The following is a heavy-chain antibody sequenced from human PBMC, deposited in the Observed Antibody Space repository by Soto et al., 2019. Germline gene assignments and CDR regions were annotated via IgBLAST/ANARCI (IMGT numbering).Heavy chain of an antibody. V-gene: IGHV3-30*18. D-gene: IGHD6-13*01. CDR1: GFTFSSYG. CDR2: ISYDGSNK. CDR3: AKDLVAAAGNYYYYYGMDV. J-gene: IGHJ6*02. Sequence: GGSLRLSCAASGFTFSSYGMHRVRQAPGKGLEWVAVISYDGSNKYYADSVKGRFTISRDNSKNTLYLQMNSLRAEDTAVYYCAKDLVAAAGNYYYYYGMDVWGQGTTVTVSS.